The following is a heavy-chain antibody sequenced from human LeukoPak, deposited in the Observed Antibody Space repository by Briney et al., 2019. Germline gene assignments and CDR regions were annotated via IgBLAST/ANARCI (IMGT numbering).Heavy chain of an antibody. Sequence: PGRSLRLSCAASGFTFSSYGMHWVRQAPGKGLEWVAVIWYDGSNKYYADSVKGRFTISRDNSKNTLYLQMNSLRAEDTAVYYCARVSGDYYDSSGYPGPDAFDIWGQGTMVTVSS. J-gene: IGHJ3*02. V-gene: IGHV3-33*01. CDR3: ARVSGDYYDSSGYPGPDAFDI. CDR1: GFTFSSYG. CDR2: IWYDGSNK. D-gene: IGHD3-22*01.